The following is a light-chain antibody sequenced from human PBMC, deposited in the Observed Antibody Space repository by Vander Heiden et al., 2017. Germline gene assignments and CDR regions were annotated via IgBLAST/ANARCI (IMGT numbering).Light chain of an antibody. J-gene: IGKJ2*01. CDR2: NAF. CDR3: LQDASYPYT. V-gene: IGKV1-6*01. CDR1: QGIGND. Sequence: IQMTQSPSSLSASVGDSVSITSRARQGIGNDLGWYQMKPGKAPKLLIYNAFSIQSGVPARFGGSKSGTEFTLTISSLQPEDFATYYCLQDASYPYTFGQGTKLEIK.